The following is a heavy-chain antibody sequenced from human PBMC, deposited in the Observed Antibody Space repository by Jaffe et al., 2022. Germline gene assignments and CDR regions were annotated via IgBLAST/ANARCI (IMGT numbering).Heavy chain of an antibody. CDR3: AGAQYVEMATLEKYWYFDL. CDR2: IYSGGST. J-gene: IGHJ2*01. Sequence: EVQLVESGGGLVQPGGSLRLSCAASGFTVSSNYMSWVRQAPGKGLEWVSVIYSGGSTYYADSVKGRFTISRDNSKNTLYLQMNSLRAEDTAVYYCAGAQYVEMATLEKYWYFDLWGRGTLVTVSS. D-gene: IGHD5-12*01. CDR1: GFTVSSNY. V-gene: IGHV3-66*02.